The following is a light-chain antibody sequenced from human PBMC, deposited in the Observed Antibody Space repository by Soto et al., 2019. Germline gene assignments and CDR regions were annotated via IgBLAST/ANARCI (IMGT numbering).Light chain of an antibody. J-gene: IGLJ2*01. Sequence: QSALTQPASVSGSPGQSITISCTGTSGDIGSYTYVSWYQQYPGEAPKLLISEVTNRPSGVSNRFSGSKSGNTASLTISGLQAEDEAHYYCSSYTTNSPPVVFGGGTKLTVL. CDR2: EVT. CDR1: SGDIGSYTY. CDR3: SSYTTNSPPVV. V-gene: IGLV2-14*01.